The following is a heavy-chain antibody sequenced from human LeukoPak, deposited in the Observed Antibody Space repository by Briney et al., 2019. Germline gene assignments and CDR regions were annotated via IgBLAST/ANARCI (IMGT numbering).Heavy chain of an antibody. D-gene: IGHD6-13*01. V-gene: IGHV3-33*01. Sequence: PGGSLRLSCAASGFTFSSYGMRWVRQAPGKGLEWVAVIWYDGSNKYYADSVKGRFTISRDNSKNTLYLQMNSLRAEDTAVYYCARDFYSSSWYVRYYFDYWGQGTLVTVSS. CDR3: ARDFYSSSWYVRYYFDY. CDR2: IWYDGSNK. J-gene: IGHJ4*02. CDR1: GFTFSSYG.